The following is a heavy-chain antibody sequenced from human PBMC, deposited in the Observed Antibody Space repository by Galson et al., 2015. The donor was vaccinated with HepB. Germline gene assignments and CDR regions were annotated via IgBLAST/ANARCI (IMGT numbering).Heavy chain of an antibody. J-gene: IGHJ4*02. CDR1: GFTFSSYS. CDR3: ASPFCTGGSCYPLWY. D-gene: IGHD2-15*01. Sequence: SLRLSCAASGFTFSSYSMHWVRQAPGKGLEWVSVIYSGGATYYADSVKGRFTISRDNSKNTLYLHVNNLRAEDTAVYYCASPFCTGGSCYPLWYWGQGTLVTVSS. CDR2: IYSGGAT. V-gene: IGHV3-53*01.